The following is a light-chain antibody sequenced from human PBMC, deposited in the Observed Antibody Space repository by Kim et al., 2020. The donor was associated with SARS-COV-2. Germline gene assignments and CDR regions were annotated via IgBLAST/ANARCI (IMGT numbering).Light chain of an antibody. CDR3: QAWDSSTYVV. CDR1: KLGDKY. Sequence: VSPGQTARITCSGDKLGDKYACWYQQKPGQSPVLVIYQDNKRPSGIPERFSGSNSGNTATLTISGTQAMDEADYYCQAWDSSTYVVFGGGTQLTVL. V-gene: IGLV3-1*01. CDR2: QDN. J-gene: IGLJ2*01.